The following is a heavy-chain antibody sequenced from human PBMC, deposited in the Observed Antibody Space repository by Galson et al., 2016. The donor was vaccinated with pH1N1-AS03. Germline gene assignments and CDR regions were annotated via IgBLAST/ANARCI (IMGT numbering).Heavy chain of an antibody. V-gene: IGHV3-48*02. CDR3: ARSVQYSFDY. Sequence: SLRLSCAASGFPFNIYSMNWVRQAPGKGLEWISYMTSDMKTIKYADSVRGRFTISRDNVRNSLYLQMSSLRDEDTAIYYCARSVQYSFDYWGQGTLVTVSA. CDR2: MTSDMKTI. J-gene: IGHJ4*02. D-gene: IGHD5/OR15-5a*01. CDR1: GFPFNIYS.